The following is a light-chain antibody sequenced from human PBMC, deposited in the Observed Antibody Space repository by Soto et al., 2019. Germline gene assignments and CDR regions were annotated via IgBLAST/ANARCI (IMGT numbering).Light chain of an antibody. CDR2: AVS. Sequence: IQLTQSPSSLSASVGETVTITCRASQDIDNSLNWYQHKPGKAPKLLVYAVSLLETGVPSRFSGRGSGTVFSLTINSLRSDDFATYYCKQHDGRPTMTFGQGTRLDSK. CDR3: KQHDGRPTMT. J-gene: IGKJ5*01. V-gene: IGKV1-33*01. CDR1: QDIDNS.